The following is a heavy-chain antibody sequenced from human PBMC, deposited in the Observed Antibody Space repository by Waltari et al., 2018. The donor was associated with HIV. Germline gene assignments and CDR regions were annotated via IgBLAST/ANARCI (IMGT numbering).Heavy chain of an antibody. CDR1: GGSISSHY. CDR3: ARVPGFSSGVFEY. D-gene: IGHD6-19*01. Sequence: QVQLQESGPGLVKPSETLSLTCTVSGGSISSHYWSWIRQPPEKGLEWIGYIYSTGSANYNPSLKTRVNMSVDTSKNQFSLNLTSVTAADTAVYYCARVPGFSSGVFEYWGQGTLVTVSS. CDR2: IYSTGSA. V-gene: IGHV4-59*11. J-gene: IGHJ4*02.